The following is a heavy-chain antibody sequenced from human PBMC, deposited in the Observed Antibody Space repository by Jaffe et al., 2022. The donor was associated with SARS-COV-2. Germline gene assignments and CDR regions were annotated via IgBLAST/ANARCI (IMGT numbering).Heavy chain of an antibody. CDR2: IYWDDQK. CDR3: ASNGGRTRDYHAFDI. J-gene: IGHJ3*02. V-gene: IGHV2-5*02. D-gene: IGHD2-15*01. Sequence: QITLRESGPTLLKPTQTLTLTCTFYGFSLTTSEMGVGWIRQPPGGALEWLALIYWDDQKHFSPSLKSRLTITKDTSRNQVVLTMSGMDPVDTATYYCASNGGRTRDYHAFDIWGQGTVVAVSS. CDR1: GFSLTTSEMG.